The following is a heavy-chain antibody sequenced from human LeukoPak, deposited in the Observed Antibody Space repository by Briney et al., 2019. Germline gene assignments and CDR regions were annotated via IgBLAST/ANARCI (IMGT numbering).Heavy chain of an antibody. CDR2: IYYSGNT. CDR3: ARSNIDVYYYDSRAEKDVFET. J-gene: IGHJ3*01. CDR1: GGSITSAGYY. V-gene: IGHV4-39*01. Sequence: SDTLSLTCTVSGGSITSAGYYCGWIRQPPGKELEWFGIIYYSGNTYYNPSLKSRVTISVDTSKNQFSLKVNTVTAAGTAVYYCARSNIDVYYYDSRAEKDVFETWGQGKMVTVSS. D-gene: IGHD3-22*01.